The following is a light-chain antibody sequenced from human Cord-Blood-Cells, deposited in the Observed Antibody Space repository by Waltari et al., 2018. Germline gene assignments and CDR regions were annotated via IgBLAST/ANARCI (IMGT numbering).Light chain of an antibody. V-gene: IGKV1-39*01. CDR2: AAS. J-gene: IGKJ2*01. CDR3: QQSYSTPPYT. Sequence: GDRVTITCRASQSISSYLNWYQQKPGKAPKLLISAASSLQSGVPSRFSGRGSGTDFTHTISSLQPEDCATYFCQQSYSTPPYTLGQGTKLEIK. CDR1: QSISSY.